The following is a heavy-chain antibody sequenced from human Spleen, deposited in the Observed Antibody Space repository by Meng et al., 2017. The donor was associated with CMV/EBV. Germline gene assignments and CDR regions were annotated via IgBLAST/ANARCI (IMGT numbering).Heavy chain of an antibody. CDR1: GYTFTAYY. D-gene: IGHD6-19*01. CDR3: ARDHPGYTSGCDY. Sequence: ASVQVSCKASGYTFTAYYMHWVRQAPGQGLEWMGWINPNSGGTNYAQKFQGRVTMTRDTSINTAYMELSRLRSDDTAVYYCARDHPGYTSGCDYWGQGTLVTVSS. V-gene: IGHV1-2*02. J-gene: IGHJ4*02. CDR2: INPNSGGT.